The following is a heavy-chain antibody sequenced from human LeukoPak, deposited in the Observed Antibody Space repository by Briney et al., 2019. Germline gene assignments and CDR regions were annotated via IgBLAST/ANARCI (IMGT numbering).Heavy chain of an antibody. D-gene: IGHD3-10*01. CDR2: IYTSGST. J-gene: IGHJ5*02. CDR1: GGSISGYY. V-gene: IGHV4-4*07. Sequence: SETLSLTCTVSGGSISGYYWSWIRQPAGKGLEWIGRIYTSGSTNYNPSLKSRVTMSVDTSKNQFSLKLSSVTAADTAVYYCARENPLLVYFLTWGQGTLVTVSS. CDR3: ARENPLLVYFLT.